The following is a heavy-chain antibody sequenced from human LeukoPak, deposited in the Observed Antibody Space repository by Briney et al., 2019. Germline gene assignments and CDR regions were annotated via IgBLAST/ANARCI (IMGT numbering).Heavy chain of an antibody. J-gene: IGHJ4*02. Sequence: PGGSLRLSCAASGFTFSSYSMNWVRQAPGKGLEWVSSISSSSSYIYYADSVKGRFTISRDNAKNSLYLQMNSLRAEDTAVYYCAREGSITISMPLDYWGQGTLVTVSS. D-gene: IGHD3-3*01. CDR2: ISSSSSYI. V-gene: IGHV3-21*01. CDR3: AREGSITISMPLDY. CDR1: GFTFSSYS.